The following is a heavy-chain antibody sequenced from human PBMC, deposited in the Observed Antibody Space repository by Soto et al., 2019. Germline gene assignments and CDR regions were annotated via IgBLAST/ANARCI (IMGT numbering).Heavy chain of an antibody. CDR3: ARVGPWGRWAFDI. CDR1: GFTFSSYW. CDR2: INSDGSST. J-gene: IGHJ3*02. D-gene: IGHD7-27*01. V-gene: IGHV3-74*01. Sequence: LSLTCAASGFTFSSYWMHWVRQAPGKGLVWVSRINSDGSSTSYADSVKGRFTISRDNAKNTLYLQMNSLRAEDTAVYYCARVGPWGRWAFDIWGQGTMVTVSS.